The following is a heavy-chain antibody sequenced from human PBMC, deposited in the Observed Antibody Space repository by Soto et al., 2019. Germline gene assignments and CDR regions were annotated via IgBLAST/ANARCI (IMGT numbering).Heavy chain of an antibody. Sequence: QVQLVQSGAEVKKPGASVKVSCKVSGYSFITYGVSWVRQAPGQGLDWMGWISTYNGHTNYAERLQGRVTMTTDKTTSTAYMELRSLRSDDTAVYYCARGRTDYHDTSGNYFLDYWGQGTLVTVSS. CDR2: ISTYNGHT. CDR3: ARGRTDYHDTSGNYFLDY. J-gene: IGHJ4*02. V-gene: IGHV1-18*01. D-gene: IGHD3-22*01. CDR1: GYSFITYG.